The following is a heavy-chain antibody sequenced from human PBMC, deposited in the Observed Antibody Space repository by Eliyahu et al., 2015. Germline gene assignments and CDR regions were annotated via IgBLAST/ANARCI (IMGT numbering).Heavy chain of an antibody. D-gene: IGHD3-22*01. Sequence: QVQLVESGGGVVQPGRSLRLSCAASGFTFSSYGMHWVRQAPGKGLEWVAVIWYDGSNKYYADSVKGRFTISRDNSKNTLYLQMNSLRAEDTAVYYCARDQDDSSGYYYVDREYYFDYWGQGTLVTVSS. CDR2: IWYDGSNK. CDR3: ARDQDDSSGYYYVDREYYFDY. V-gene: IGHV3-33*01. J-gene: IGHJ4*02. CDR1: GFTFSSYG.